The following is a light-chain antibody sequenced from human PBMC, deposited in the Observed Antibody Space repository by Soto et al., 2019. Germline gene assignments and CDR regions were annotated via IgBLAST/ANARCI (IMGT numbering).Light chain of an antibody. CDR1: QSVSSSY. V-gene: IGKV3-20*01. J-gene: IGKJ1*01. CDR2: GAS. CDR3: QQYGSSRPWT. Sequence: IVLTQSPGTLSLSPGERATLSCRASQSVSSSYLAWYQQKPGQAPRLLIYGASSRATGIPDRFSGSGSGTDFTLTISRLEPEDFAVYYCQQYGSSRPWTFGQGTKVDIK.